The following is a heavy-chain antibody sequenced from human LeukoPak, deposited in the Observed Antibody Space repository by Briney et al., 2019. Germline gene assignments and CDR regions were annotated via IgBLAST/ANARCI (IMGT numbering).Heavy chain of an antibody. Sequence: GASVKVSCKASGYTFTSCGISWVRQAPGQGLEWMGWISAYNGNTNYAQKLQGRVTMTTDTSTSTAYMELRSLRSDDTAVYYCARAHRAYAVAGTDYWGQGTLVTVSS. D-gene: IGHD6-19*01. J-gene: IGHJ4*02. V-gene: IGHV1-18*01. CDR1: GYTFTSCG. CDR3: ARAHRAYAVAGTDY. CDR2: ISAYNGNT.